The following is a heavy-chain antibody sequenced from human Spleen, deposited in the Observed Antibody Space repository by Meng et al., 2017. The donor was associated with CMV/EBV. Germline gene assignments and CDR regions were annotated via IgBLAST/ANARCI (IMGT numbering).Heavy chain of an antibody. J-gene: IGHJ4*02. CDR3: ATDGPGGGSYCLY. D-gene: IGHD3-10*01. V-gene: IGHV1-46*01. CDR1: GYTFTRYY. CDR2: INPSGGST. Sequence: ASVKVSCKASGYTFTRYYIHWVRQAPGHGPEGMGMINPSGGSTAYAQKFQGRVTMTRDTSTSTVYMELSSLRSEDTAVYYCATDGPGGGSYCLYWGQGTLVTVSS.